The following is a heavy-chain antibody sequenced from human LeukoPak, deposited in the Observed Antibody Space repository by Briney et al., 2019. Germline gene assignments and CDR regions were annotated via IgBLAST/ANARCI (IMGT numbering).Heavy chain of an antibody. CDR3: ARVGFLLSGAFDI. D-gene: IGHD2-15*01. CDR2: ISRGGEST. CDR1: GFTFSGFA. V-gene: IGHV3-23*01. Sequence: GGTLRLSCAASGFTFSGFAMSWIRQAPGKGLEWVSSISRGGESTFYADSVKGRFTISRDNAKNTLYLQMNSLRAEDTAVYYCARVGFLLSGAFDIWGQGTMVTVSS. J-gene: IGHJ3*02.